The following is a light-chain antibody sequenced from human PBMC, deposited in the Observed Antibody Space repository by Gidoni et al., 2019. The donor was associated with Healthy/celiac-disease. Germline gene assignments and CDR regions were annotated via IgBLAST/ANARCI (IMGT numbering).Light chain of an antibody. CDR3: QQSYSTPLT. J-gene: IGKJ4*01. CDR1: QRISSY. CDR2: AAS. V-gene: IGKV1-39*01. Sequence: DIQMTQSPSSLSASVGDRVTSTCRASQRISSYLNWYQQKPGKAPKLLIYAASSLPSGVPSRFSGSGSGTDFTTTISSLQPEVFATYYCQQSYSTPLTFGGGTKVEIK.